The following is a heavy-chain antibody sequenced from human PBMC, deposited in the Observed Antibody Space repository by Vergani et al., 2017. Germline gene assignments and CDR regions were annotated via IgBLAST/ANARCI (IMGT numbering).Heavy chain of an antibody. Sequence: EVQLVESGGGLVKPGGSLRLSCAASGFTFSSYSMNWVRQAPGKGLEWVSAISGSSRSTYYADSVKGLFTISRDNSKNTLSLQMNSLRVEDTAVYYCAKDGYNSSWYRSDYFDYWGQGSLVTVSS. D-gene: IGHD6-13*01. V-gene: IGHV3-23*04. J-gene: IGHJ4*02. CDR3: AKDGYNSSWYRSDYFDY. CDR2: ISGSSRST. CDR1: GFTFSSYS.